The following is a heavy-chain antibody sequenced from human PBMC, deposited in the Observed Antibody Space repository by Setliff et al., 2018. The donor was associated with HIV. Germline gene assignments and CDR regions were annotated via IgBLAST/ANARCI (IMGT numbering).Heavy chain of an antibody. CDR1: DDSIDSHY. Sequence: SETLSLTCNVSDDSIDSHYWSWIRQPAGRGLEWIGRIFSTGSTDYNPSLKSRATMSVDTSKNQFSLKLSSLTAADTAVYYCARHSGSGWSTPNDYWGQGTLVTVSS. D-gene: IGHD6-19*01. CDR2: IFSTGST. J-gene: IGHJ4*02. CDR3: ARHSGSGWSTPNDY. V-gene: IGHV4-4*07.